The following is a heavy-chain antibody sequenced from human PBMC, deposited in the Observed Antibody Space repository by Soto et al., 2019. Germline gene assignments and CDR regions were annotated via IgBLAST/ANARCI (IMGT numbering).Heavy chain of an antibody. V-gene: IGHV4-34*01. CDR2: INHSGST. CDR1: GGSFSGYY. D-gene: IGHD6-13*01. CDR3: ARGRGSSWYFSYYGTNV. J-gene: IGHJ6*02. Sequence: SETLSLTCAVYGGSFSGYYWSWIRQPPGKGLEWIGEINHSGSTNYNPALKSRVTISVDTSKNQFSLKLSSVTAAATAVYYCARGRGSSWYFSYYGTNVWGQGTTVTVSS.